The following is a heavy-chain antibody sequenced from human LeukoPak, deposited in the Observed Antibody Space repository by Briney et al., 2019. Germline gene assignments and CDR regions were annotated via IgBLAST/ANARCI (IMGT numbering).Heavy chain of an antibody. CDR1: GYSISSGNY. J-gene: IGHJ4*02. CDR2: IYHSGST. V-gene: IGHV4-38-2*02. CDR3: ARVLPAAANYFDY. D-gene: IGHD6-13*01. Sequence: PSETLSLTCTVSGYSISSGNYWGWIRPPPGKGLEWIGSIYHSGSTYYNPSLKSRVTISVDTSKNQFSLKLSSVTAADTAVYYCARVLPAAANYFDYWGQGTLVTVSS.